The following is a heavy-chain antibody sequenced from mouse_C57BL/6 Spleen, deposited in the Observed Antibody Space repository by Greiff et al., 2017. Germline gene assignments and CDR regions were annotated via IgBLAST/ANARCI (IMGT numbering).Heavy chain of an antibody. J-gene: IGHJ4*01. Sequence: VQLQQSGPELVKPGASVKISCKASGYAFSSSWMNWVKQRPGKGLEWIGRIDPGDGYTNYNWKFKGKATLTADKSSSTAYMQLSSLTSEDSAVYFCARVYYDYVYAMDYWGQGPSVTVSS. CDR1: GYAFSSSW. V-gene: IGHV1-82*01. CDR2: IDPGDGYT. CDR3: ARVYYDYVYAMDY. D-gene: IGHD2-4*01.